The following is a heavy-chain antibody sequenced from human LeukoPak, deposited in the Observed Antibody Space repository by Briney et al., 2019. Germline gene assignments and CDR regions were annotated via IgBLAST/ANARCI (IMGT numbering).Heavy chain of an antibody. CDR3: ARDRGSSGWYGWWFDP. V-gene: IGHV3-48*02. Sequence: PGGSLRLSCAASGFTFSSYSMNWVRQAPGKGLEWVSYISSSSSTIYYADSVKGRFAISRDNAKNSLYLQMNSLRDEDTAVYYCARDRGSSGWYGWWFDPWGQGTLITVSS. CDR2: ISSSSSTI. J-gene: IGHJ5*02. D-gene: IGHD6-19*01. CDR1: GFTFSSYS.